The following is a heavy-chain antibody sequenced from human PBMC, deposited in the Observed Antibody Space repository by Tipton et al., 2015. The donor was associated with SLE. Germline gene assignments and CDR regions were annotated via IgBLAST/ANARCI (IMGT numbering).Heavy chain of an antibody. CDR1: GFTFSDHY. CDR3: ARAAYGHGLDV. D-gene: IGHD5-18*01. J-gene: IGHJ3*01. V-gene: IGHV3-72*01. Sequence: QLVQSGGGLVQPGGSLRLSCAASGFTFSDHYMDWVRQAPGKGLQWVARIRNKLNGYITLYAASVKGRFIISRDDSRYSLYLQMNSLKTEDTAVYYCARAAYGHGLDVWGQGTMVTVSS. CDR2: IRNKLNGYIT.